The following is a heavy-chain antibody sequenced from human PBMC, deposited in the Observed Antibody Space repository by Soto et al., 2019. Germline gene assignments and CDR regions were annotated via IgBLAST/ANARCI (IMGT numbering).Heavy chain of an antibody. CDR1: GDSINSYY. J-gene: IGHJ3*02. V-gene: IGHV4-59*08. CDR2: VRHIWGS. Sequence: SETLSLTCTVSGDSINSYYWSWIRQPPGKEMEWIGYVRHIWGSAYNPSLQSRVAISLDTSKSQFALELSSVTAADTAVYYCARHGITGSYYDASDIWGQGTMVTVSS. CDR3: ARHGITGSYYDASDI. D-gene: IGHD1-26*01.